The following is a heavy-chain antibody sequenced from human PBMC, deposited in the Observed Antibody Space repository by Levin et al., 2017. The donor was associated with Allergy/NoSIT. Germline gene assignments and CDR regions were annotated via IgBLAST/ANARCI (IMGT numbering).Heavy chain of an antibody. J-gene: IGHJ3*02. Sequence: ASVKVSCKASGYTFTSYYMHWVRQAPGQGLEWMGIINPSGGSTSYAQKFQGRVTMTRDTSTSTVYMELSSLRSEDTAVYYCARGTPYYDSSGWAFDIWGQGTMVTVSS. V-gene: IGHV1-46*01. CDR1: GYTFTSYY. CDR3: ARGTPYYDSSGWAFDI. CDR2: INPSGGST. D-gene: IGHD3-22*01.